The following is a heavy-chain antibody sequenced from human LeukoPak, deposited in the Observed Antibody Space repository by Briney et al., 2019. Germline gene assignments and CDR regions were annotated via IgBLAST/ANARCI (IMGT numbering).Heavy chain of an antibody. CDR2: ISSSSYI. D-gene: IGHD3-22*01. CDR3: ARGAHYYYDSSGYSYGDDY. J-gene: IGHJ4*02. V-gene: IGHV3-21*01. CDR1: GFTFTNYN. Sequence: GGSLRLSCAASGFTFTNYNMNGVRQAPGKGLEWVSAISSSSYIYYADSVEGRFTISRDNAKNSLNLQNNSLRAEDTAVYYCARGAHYYYDSSGYSYGDDYWGQGTLVTVSS.